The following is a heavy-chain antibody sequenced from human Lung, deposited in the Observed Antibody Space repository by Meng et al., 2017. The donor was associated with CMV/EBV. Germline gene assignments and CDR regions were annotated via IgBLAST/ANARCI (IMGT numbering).Heavy chain of an antibody. CDR1: VFIFSDYN. Sequence: VLLVGSGGVLVYPGGILVLSFAFSVFIFSDYNIHWVRQAPGKGLVWVSRINTDTNERTYEDSVKGRFSITRDNAKNTVFLQMNSLRAEDTAIYYCARDRDWELFDYWGQGILVTVSS. CDR2: INTDTNER. CDR3: ARDRDWELFDY. D-gene: IGHD3-10*01. J-gene: IGHJ4*02. V-gene: IGHV3-74*03.